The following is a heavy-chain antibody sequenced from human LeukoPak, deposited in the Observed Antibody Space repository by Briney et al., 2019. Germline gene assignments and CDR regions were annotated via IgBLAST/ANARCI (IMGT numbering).Heavy chain of an antibody. CDR3: AKFLDFWSGPTTY. CDR2: ISGSGGST. Sequence: PGGSLRLSCAASGFTLSSYAMSWVRQAPGKGLEGVSAISGSGGSTYYADSVKGRFTISRDNSKNTLYLQMNSLRAEDTAVYYCAKFLDFWSGPTTYWGQGTLVTVSS. CDR1: GFTLSSYA. V-gene: IGHV3-23*01. J-gene: IGHJ4*02. D-gene: IGHD3-3*01.